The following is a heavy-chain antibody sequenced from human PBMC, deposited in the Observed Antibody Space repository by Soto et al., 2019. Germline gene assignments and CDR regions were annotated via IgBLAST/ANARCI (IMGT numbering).Heavy chain of an antibody. CDR2: ISDDGNNK. CDR1: GFSFRSYG. V-gene: IGHV3-30*03. D-gene: IGHD3-10*01. J-gene: IGHJ4*02. Sequence: QVQLVESGGGVVQPGRSLRLSRVASGFSFRSYGMQWVRQAPGKGLEWVALISDDGNNKYYRDSVKGRFTVSRDNSKNTLYLQVNSLRAEDTAVYYCVGGHYFGDYWGQGTLVAVSS. CDR3: VGGHYFGDY.